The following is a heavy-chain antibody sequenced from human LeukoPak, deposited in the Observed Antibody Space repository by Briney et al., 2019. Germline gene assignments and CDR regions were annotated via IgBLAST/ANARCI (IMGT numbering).Heavy chain of an antibody. CDR2: ISSSSNTI. CDR3: ARGFRDTAPDY. D-gene: IGHD5-18*01. V-gene: IGHV3-48*01. J-gene: IGHJ4*02. Sequence: GGSLRLSCAASGFTFSSYSMNWVRQAPGKGLEWLSSISSSSNTIHYADSVKGRFTSSRDNAKNSLYLQMNSLRAEDTAVYYCARGFRDTAPDYWGQGTLVTVSS. CDR1: GFTFSSYS.